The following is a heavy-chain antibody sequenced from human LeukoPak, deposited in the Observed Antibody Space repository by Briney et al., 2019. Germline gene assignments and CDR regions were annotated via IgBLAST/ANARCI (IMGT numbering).Heavy chain of an antibody. CDR1: GGSISSYY. CDR3: ARGYYSSSSFFDY. CDR2: IYYSGST. J-gene: IGHJ4*02. Sequence: SETLSLTCTVSGGSISSYYWSWIRQPPGKGLEWIGYIYYSGSTNYNPSLKSRVTISVDTSKNQFSLKLSSVTAADTAVYYCARGYYSSSSFFDYWGQGTLVTVSS. V-gene: IGHV4-59*01. D-gene: IGHD6-6*01.